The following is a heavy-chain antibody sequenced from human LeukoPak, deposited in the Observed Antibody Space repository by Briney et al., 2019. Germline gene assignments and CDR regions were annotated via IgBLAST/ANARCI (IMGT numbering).Heavy chain of an antibody. J-gene: IGHJ3*02. CDR3: ASYYYDSSGYYYDAFDI. CDR2: INSDGSST. CDR1: GFTFSSYW. D-gene: IGHD3-22*01. Sequence: GGSLRLSCAASGFTFSSYWMHWVRQAPRKGLVWVSRINSDGSSTSYADSVKGRFTISRDNAKNTLYLQMNSLRAEDTAVYYCASYYYDSSGYYYDAFDIWGQGTMVTVSS. V-gene: IGHV3-74*01.